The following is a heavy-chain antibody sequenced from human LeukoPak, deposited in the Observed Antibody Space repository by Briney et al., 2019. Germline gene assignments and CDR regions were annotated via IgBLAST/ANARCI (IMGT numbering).Heavy chain of an antibody. CDR1: GYTFISYG. D-gene: IGHD3-16*01. Sequence: GASVKESCKGSGYTFISYGISWVRQAPGQGLEWMGWISAYNGNTNYAHKLQGRVTMTTDTSTSTAYMELRSLRSDDTAVYYCARDMGGAFDIWGQGTMVTVSS. CDR3: ARDMGGAFDI. J-gene: IGHJ3*02. CDR2: ISAYNGNT. V-gene: IGHV1-18*01.